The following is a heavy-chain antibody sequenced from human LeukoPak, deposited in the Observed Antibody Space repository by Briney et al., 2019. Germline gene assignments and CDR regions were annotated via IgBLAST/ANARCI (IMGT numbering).Heavy chain of an antibody. CDR1: GYTFTSYG. J-gene: IGHJ6*02. CDR3: ARGNVDTAMVPTYYYYGMDV. D-gene: IGHD5-18*01. CDR2: ISAYNGNT. V-gene: IGHV1-18*01. Sequence: GASVKVSCKASGYTFTSYGISWVRQAPGQGLEWMGWISAYNGNTNYAQKLQGRVTMTTDTSTSTAYMELRSLRSDDTAVYYCARGNVDTAMVPTYYYYGMDVWGQGTTVTVSS.